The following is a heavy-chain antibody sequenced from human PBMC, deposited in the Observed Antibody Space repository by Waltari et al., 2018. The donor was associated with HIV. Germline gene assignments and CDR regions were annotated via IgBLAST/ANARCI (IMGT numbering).Heavy chain of an antibody. Sequence: EVQLVESGGGLVQPGGSLRLSCAASGFTFTTSWVHWVRQAPGKGLVWVSRINPDGTDTRYADSLKGRFTISRDNAKNTVYLQVNSLRGEDTSVYYCARGKDCGGGTCDGYHYYGMDVWGQGTTVTVSS. CDR1: GFTFTTSW. V-gene: IGHV3-74*01. CDR2: INPDGTDT. CDR3: ARGKDCGGGTCDGYHYYGMDV. J-gene: IGHJ6*02. D-gene: IGHD2-15*01.